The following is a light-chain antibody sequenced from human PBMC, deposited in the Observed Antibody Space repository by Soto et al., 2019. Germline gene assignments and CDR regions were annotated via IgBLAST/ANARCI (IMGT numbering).Light chain of an antibody. V-gene: IGKV3-15*01. CDR1: QSVSNN. CDR2: GAS. CDR3: QQYDNWPYT. Sequence: EIVMTQSPATLSVSPGERATLSCRASQSVSNNLAWYQQKPGQAPRLLIYGASTRATGIPARFSGGGSGTEFTLTISSLQSEDFAVYFCQQYDNWPYTFGRGTKLDIK. J-gene: IGKJ2*01.